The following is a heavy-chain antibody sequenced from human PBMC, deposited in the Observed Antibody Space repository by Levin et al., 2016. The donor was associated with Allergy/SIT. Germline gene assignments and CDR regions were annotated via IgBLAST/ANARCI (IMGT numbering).Heavy chain of an antibody. CDR1: GYSFSTYD. CDR3: ARELRYCSSTTCYADGFDI. Sequence: ASVKVSCKASGYSFSTYDINWVRQATGQGLEWMGWMNPDTGSTGYAQNFQGRVTMTRNTSISTAYMELSSLTSEDTAVYYCARELRYCSSTTCYADGFDIWGQGTRVTVSS. CDR2: MNPDTGST. D-gene: IGHD2-2*01. V-gene: IGHV1-8*01. J-gene: IGHJ3*02.